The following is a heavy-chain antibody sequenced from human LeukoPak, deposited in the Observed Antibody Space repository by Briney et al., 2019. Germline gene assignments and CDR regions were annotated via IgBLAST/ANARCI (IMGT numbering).Heavy chain of an antibody. D-gene: IGHD3-22*01. Sequence: SETLSLTCAVSGYSISTSYYWGWVRQPPGKGLEWIGTIHHSGDTYYNPSLKSRVTTSLDTSKNQFSLHLSSVTAADTALYYCARASNSGYYYFDYWGQGTLVTVSS. J-gene: IGHJ4*02. CDR3: ARASNSGYYYFDY. CDR1: GYSISTSYY. V-gene: IGHV4-38-2*01. CDR2: IHHSGDT.